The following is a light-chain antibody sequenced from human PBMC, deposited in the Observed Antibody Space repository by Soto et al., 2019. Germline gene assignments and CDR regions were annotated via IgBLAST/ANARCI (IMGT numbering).Light chain of an antibody. CDR2: EDS. Sequence: SYELTQPPSVSVSPGQTARITCSGDALSEKYAYWYQQKSGQAPVLVIYEDSKRPSGMPERFSGSSSGTMATLTISGAQVEDEADYYCYSTDSSGNHSRVFGGGTKLTVL. CDR1: ALSEKY. V-gene: IGLV3-10*01. J-gene: IGLJ2*01. CDR3: YSTDSSGNHSRV.